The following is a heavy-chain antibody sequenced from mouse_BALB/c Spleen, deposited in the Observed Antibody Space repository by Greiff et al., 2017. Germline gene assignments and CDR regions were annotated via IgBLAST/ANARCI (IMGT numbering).Heavy chain of an antibody. D-gene: IGHD2-1*01. CDR2: INSNGGST. V-gene: IGHV5-6-3*01. CDR3: ARRYYGNYGDAMDY. CDR1: GFTFSSYG. Sequence: EVNVVESGGGLVQPGGSLKLSCAASGFTFSSYGMSWVRQTPDKRLELVATINSNGGSTYYPDSVKGRFTISRDNAKNTLYLQMSSLKSEDTAMYYCARRYYGNYGDAMDYWGQGTSVTVSS. J-gene: IGHJ4*01.